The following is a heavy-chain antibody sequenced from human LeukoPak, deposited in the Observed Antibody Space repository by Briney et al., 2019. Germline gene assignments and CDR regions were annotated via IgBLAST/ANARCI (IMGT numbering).Heavy chain of an antibody. Sequence: SQTLSLTCTVSGGSISSGGYYWSWIRQHPGKGLEWIGYIYYSGSTYYNLSLKSRVTISVDTSKNQFSLKLSSVTAADTAVYYCARGLWDSTGFDYWGQGTLVTVSS. CDR3: ARGLWDSTGFDY. D-gene: IGHD2/OR15-2a*01. V-gene: IGHV4-31*03. CDR1: GGSISSGGYY. CDR2: IYYSGST. J-gene: IGHJ4*02.